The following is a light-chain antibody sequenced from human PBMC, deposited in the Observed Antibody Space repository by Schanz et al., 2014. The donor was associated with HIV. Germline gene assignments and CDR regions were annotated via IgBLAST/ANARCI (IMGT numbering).Light chain of an antibody. J-gene: IGKJ3*01. CDR2: DVS. Sequence: EIVLTQSPGTLSLSPGERATLSCRASQSVSSSYFAWYQQKPGQAPRLLIYDVSNRATDIPARFSGGGSGTDFTLTISRLEPEDFAVYYCQHRRSWPPFFTFGPGTRVDAK. V-gene: IGKV3D-20*02. CDR3: QHRRSWPPFFT. CDR1: QSVSSSY.